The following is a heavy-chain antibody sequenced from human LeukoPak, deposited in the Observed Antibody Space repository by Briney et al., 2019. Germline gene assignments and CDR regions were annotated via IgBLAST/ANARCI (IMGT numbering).Heavy chain of an antibody. D-gene: IGHD3-9*01. V-gene: IGHV1-46*01. CDR3: ARDKLGRILTGDRDAFDI. Sequence: GASVKVSCKASGYTFTSYYMHWVRQAPGQGLEWMGIINPSGGGTSYAQKFQGRVTMTRDMSTSTVYMELSSLRSDDTAVYYCARDKLGRILTGDRDAFDIWGQGTMVTVSS. CDR1: GYTFTSYY. J-gene: IGHJ3*02. CDR2: INPSGGGT.